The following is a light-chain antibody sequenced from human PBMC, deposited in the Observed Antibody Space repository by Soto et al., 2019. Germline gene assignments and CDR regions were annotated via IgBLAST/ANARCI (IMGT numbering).Light chain of an antibody. J-gene: IGKJ1*01. CDR1: QDITNY. CDR2: DAS. CDR3: QQSYSTPPWT. Sequence: DIQMTQSPSSLSASVGDRVTITCQASQDITNYLNWYQQKPGKAPKLLVYDASNSETGVPSRFSGSGSGTDFTLTISSLQPEDFATYYCQQSYSTPPWTFGQGTKVDIK. V-gene: IGKV1-39*01.